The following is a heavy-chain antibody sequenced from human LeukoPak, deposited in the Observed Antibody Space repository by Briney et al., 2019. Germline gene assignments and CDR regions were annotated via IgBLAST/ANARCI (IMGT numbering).Heavy chain of an antibody. CDR1: GFTLTNYY. Sequence: GASVKVSCKASGFTLTNYYMHWVRQAPGQGLEWMGIIDPSGGGTIYAQKFQGRVTMTRDTSTNTVYMGLSSLRSEDTAVYYCARDLMGIEKAGHHYFDYWGQGTLVAVSS. J-gene: IGHJ4*02. CDR3: ARDLMGIEKAGHHYFDY. V-gene: IGHV1-46*01. CDR2: IDPSGGGT. D-gene: IGHD2-8*01.